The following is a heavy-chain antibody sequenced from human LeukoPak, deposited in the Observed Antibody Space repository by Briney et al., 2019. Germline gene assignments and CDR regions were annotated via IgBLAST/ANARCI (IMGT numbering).Heavy chain of an antibody. CDR3: VKDMGAAAGIKPFDY. V-gene: IGHV3-9*01. CDR2: ISWNSGII. J-gene: IGHJ4*02. Sequence: GGSLRLSCAASGFTFSSYEMNWVRQAPGKGLEWVSGISWNSGIIDYADSVKGRFTISRDNAKNSLYLQMNSLRDEDTALYYCVKDMGAAAGIKPFDYWGQGTLVTVSS. D-gene: IGHD6-13*01. CDR1: GFTFSSYE.